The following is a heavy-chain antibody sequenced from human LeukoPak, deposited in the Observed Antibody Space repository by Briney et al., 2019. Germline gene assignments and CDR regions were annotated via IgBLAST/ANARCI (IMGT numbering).Heavy chain of an antibody. Sequence: GGSLRLSCAVSGFTFSSYWMNWAHQAPGKGLEWVASINHNGNVNYYVDSVKGRFTIARDNAKNSLYLQMSNLRAEDAALYVCARGGCLDVWGQGATVTVSS. CDR2: INHNGNVN. D-gene: IGHD3-16*01. V-gene: IGHV3-7*03. J-gene: IGHJ6*02. CDR3: ARGGCLDV. CDR1: GFTFSSYW.